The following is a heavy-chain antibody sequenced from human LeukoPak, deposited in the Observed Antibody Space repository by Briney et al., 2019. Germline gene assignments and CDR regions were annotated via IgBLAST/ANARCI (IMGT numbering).Heavy chain of an antibody. CDR1: GGSFSGYY. J-gene: IGHJ4*02. D-gene: IGHD3-3*01. CDR3: ARSMDDFWSGYYT. V-gene: IGHV4-34*01. Sequence: XAVXGGSFSGYYWSWIRQPPGKGLEWIGEINHSGSTNYNPSLKSRVTISVDTSNNQFSLKLSSVTAADTAVYYCARSMDDFWSGYYTGGQGTLVTVSS. CDR2: INHSGST.